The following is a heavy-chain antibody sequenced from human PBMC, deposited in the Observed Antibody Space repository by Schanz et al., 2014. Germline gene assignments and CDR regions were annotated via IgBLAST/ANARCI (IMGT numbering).Heavy chain of an antibody. V-gene: IGHV1-2*02. CDR3: ARRGPNCSNNACYHGWFDP. D-gene: IGHD4-4*01. CDR2: INPLSGPT. Sequence: QVLLVQSGAEVKQPGASVKVSCKASGYTFTGYYIHWVRQAPGQGFEWMAWINPLSGPTDYAPTFRGRVSMTRDQRIRTASMEVTRPVSSDTAVYYCARRGPNCSNNACYHGWFDPWGQGTLVTVSS. J-gene: IGHJ5*02. CDR1: GYTFTGYY.